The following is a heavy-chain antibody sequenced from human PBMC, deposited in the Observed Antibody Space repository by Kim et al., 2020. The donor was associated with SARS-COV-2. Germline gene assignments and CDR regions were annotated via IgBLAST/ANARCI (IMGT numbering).Heavy chain of an antibody. CDR2: IYPRGST. CDR3: ARDRGSSSWGGDFYYYGIDV. Sequence: SETLSLTCTVSGDSISGYYWTWIRQPPGKGLEWIGFIYPRGSTNYNPSLKSRLTISVDTSKSQFSLNLSSVTAADTAVYYCARDRGSSSWGGDFYYYGIDVWGPGTTVTVSS. J-gene: IGHJ6*02. CDR1: GDSISGYY. V-gene: IGHV4-59*13. D-gene: IGHD6-13*01.